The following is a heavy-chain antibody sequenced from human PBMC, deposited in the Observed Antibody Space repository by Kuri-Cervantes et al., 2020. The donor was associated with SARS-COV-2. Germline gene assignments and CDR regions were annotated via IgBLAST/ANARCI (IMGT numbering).Heavy chain of an antibody. CDR2: IISIFGTA. Sequence: SVKVSCKASGGTFSSYAISWVRQAPGQGLEWMGGIISIFGTANYAQKFQGRVTITTDESTSTAYMELSSLRSEDTAVYYCARERASGWAGDFDYWAKGTLVTVSS. CDR1: GGTFSSYA. J-gene: IGHJ4*02. V-gene: IGHV1-69*05. D-gene: IGHD1-26*01. CDR3: ARERASGWAGDFDY.